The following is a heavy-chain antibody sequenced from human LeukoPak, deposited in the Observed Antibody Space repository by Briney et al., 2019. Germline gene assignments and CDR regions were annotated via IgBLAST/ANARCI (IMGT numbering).Heavy chain of an antibody. CDR2: INTNTGNP. V-gene: IGHV7-4-1*02. Sequence: ASVKVSCKASGYTFTSYGIRWVRQAPGQGLEWMGWINTNTGNPTYAQGFTGRFVFSLDTSVSTAYLQISSLKAEDTAVYYCARGAPCSSTSCYTPFDYWGQGTLVTVSS. D-gene: IGHD2-2*02. CDR1: GYTFTSYG. J-gene: IGHJ4*02. CDR3: ARGAPCSSTSCYTPFDY.